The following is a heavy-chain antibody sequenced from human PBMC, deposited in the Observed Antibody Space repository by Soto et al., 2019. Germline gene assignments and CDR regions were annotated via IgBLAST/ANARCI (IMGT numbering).Heavy chain of an antibody. J-gene: IGHJ6*02. CDR1: GYTFTDYY. V-gene: IGHV5-10-1*01. Sequence: KVSCKASGYTFTDYYMHWVRQAPGQGLEWMGRIDPSDSYTNYSPSFQGHVTISADKSISTAYLQWSSLKASDTAMYYCSSRQTTDGMDVWGQGTTVTVSS. CDR3: SSRQTTDGMDV. D-gene: IGHD1-7*01. CDR2: IDPSDSYT.